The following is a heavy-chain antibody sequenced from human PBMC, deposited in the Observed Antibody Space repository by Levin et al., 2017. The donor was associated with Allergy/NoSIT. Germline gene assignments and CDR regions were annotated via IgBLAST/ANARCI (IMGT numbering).Heavy chain of an antibody. CDR1: GFTFSSYA. J-gene: IGHJ2*01. D-gene: IGHD3-9*01. CDR3: AKFVGLVTQNWCFDR. V-gene: IGHV3-23*01. Sequence: GGSLRLSCAASGFTFSSYAMSWVRQAPGKGLEWVSTISGSGGSTYYAASVKGRFTISRDNSKNTLYLQMNSLRAEDTAVYYCAKFVGLVTQNWCFDRWGRGSLVTVSS. CDR2: ISGSGGST.